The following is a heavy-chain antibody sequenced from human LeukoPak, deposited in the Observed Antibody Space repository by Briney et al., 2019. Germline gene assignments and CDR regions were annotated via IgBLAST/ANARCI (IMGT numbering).Heavy chain of an antibody. D-gene: IGHD3-9*01. CDR1: GGSFSGYY. CDR3: ASNYYDILTGYPDY. Sequence: SETLSLTCAVYGGSFSGYYWSWIRQPPGKGLEWIGEINHSGSTNYNPSLKSRVTISVDTSKNQFSLKLSSVTAADTAVYYCASNYYDILTGYPDYWRQGTLVTVSS. J-gene: IGHJ4*02. V-gene: IGHV4-34*01. CDR2: INHSGST.